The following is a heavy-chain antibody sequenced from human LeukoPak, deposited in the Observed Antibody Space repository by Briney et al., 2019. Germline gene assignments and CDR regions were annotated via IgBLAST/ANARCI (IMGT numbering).Heavy chain of an antibody. J-gene: IGHJ4*02. CDR1: GGSLSGYY. CDR3: ARGRLGYRDFDY. V-gene: IGHV4-34*01. Sequence: SETLSLTCAHYGGSLSGYYWSWIRQPPGKGLEGIGEINHSGSTNYNPSLKSRVTISVDTSKNQFSLKLGAVTAAHTAVYYCARGRLGYRDFDYWGQGTLVTVSS. CDR2: INHSGST. D-gene: IGHD7-27*01.